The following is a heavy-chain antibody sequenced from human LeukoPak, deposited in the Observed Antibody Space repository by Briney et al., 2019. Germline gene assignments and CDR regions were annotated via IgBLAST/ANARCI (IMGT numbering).Heavy chain of an antibody. Sequence: SETLCLTCTVSGGSISSYYWSWIRQPPGKGLEWIGYIYHSGSTYYNPSLKSRVTISVDTSKNQFSLKLSSVTAADTAVYYCARAPDCDSGYILHDAFDIWGQGTMVTVSS. CDR3: ARAPDCDSGYILHDAFDI. J-gene: IGHJ3*02. CDR2: IYHSGST. D-gene: IGHD5-12*01. V-gene: IGHV4-59*01. CDR1: GGSISSYY.